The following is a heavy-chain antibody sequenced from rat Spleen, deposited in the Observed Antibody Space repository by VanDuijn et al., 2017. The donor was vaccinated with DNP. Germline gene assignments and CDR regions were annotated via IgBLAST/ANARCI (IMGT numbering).Heavy chain of an antibody. CDR1: GFTFRNYG. CDR2: ISPSGDST. D-gene: IGHD1-4*01. Sequence: EVQLVESGGGLVQPGRSLKLSCAASGFTFRNYGMHWIRQAPTSGLAWVASISPSGDSTYHRDSVRGRFTISRDNAKSTLYLQMDSLRSEDTATYYCASRPPPTRGPFDYWGQGVTVTVSS. J-gene: IGHJ2*01. CDR3: ASRPPPTRGPFDY. V-gene: IGHV5-19*01.